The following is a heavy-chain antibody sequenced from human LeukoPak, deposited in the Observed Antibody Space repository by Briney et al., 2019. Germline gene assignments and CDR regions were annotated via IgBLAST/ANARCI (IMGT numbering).Heavy chain of an antibody. V-gene: IGHV7-4-1*02. D-gene: IGHD3-22*01. CDR3: ANCYDSSGFFAY. Sequence: ASVKVSCKGSGYTFTKYAISWVRQAPGQGLEYMGWIDTNTGNPTYAQGLTGRFVFSLDTSVSTAYLQISSLKAEDSAIYFCANCYDSSGFFAYWGQGTLVTVSS. CDR2: IDTNTGNP. J-gene: IGHJ4*02. CDR1: GYTFTKYA.